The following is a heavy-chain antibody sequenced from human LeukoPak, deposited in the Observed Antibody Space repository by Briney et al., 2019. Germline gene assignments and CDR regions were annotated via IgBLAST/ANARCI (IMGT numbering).Heavy chain of an antibody. D-gene: IGHD5-24*01. V-gene: IGHV4-61*01. CDR3: AGATRDSLDY. CDR2: IYSSGST. CDR1: GGSVSSGSYY. Sequence: SETLSLTCTVSGGSVSSGSYYWSWIRQPPGTGLEWIGYIYSSGSTNCNPSLKSRVTISVDTSKNQFSLKLSSVTAADTAVYYCAGATRDSLDYWGQGTLVTVSS. J-gene: IGHJ4*02.